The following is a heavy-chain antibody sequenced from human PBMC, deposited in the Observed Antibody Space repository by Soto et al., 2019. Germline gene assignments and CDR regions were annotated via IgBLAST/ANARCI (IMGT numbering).Heavy chain of an antibody. D-gene: IGHD1-1*01. V-gene: IGHV3-53*01. CDR1: GLTISGKKY. CDR3: ATWHEREHAFDV. CDR2: LYDVDGS. Sequence: DEQLVESGGGLIQPAESLRLSCAAFGLTISGKKYVAWVRQSPGKGLEWVSALYDVDGSFYADSVTGRFTTSSDSSKTTVYLQMNDLRPDDTAVYYCATWHEREHAFDVWGQGTTVSISS. J-gene: IGHJ3*01.